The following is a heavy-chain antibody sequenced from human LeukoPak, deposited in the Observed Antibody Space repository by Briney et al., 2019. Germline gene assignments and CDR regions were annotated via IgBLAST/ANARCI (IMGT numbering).Heavy chain of an antibody. D-gene: IGHD3-3*01. J-gene: IGHJ6*02. CDR2: INHSGST. V-gene: IGHV4-34*01. CDR3: ARAPRYYDFWSGYSSYYYYGMDV. CDR1: GGSFSGYY. Sequence: PSETLSLTCAVYGGSFSGYYWSWIRQPPGNGLEWIGEINHSGSTNYNPSLKSRVTISVDTSKNQFSLKLSSVTAADTAVYYCARAPRYYDFWSGYSSYYYYGMDVWGQGTTVTVSS.